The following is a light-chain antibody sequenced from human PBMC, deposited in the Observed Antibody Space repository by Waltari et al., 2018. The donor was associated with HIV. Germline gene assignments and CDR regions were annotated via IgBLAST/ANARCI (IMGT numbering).Light chain of an antibody. J-gene: IGLJ2*01. CDR2: DDT. CDR3: QVWDESSEHVV. V-gene: IGLV3-21*02. Sequence: SYVLTQAPSVSVAPGQAASITCGGNHIGIQTAHWYPQTPAPAPVLVVYDDTDRPSGIPERFSGSNSGNAATLTISRVEAGDEADYYCQVWDESSEHVVFGGGTKVTVL. CDR1: HIGIQT.